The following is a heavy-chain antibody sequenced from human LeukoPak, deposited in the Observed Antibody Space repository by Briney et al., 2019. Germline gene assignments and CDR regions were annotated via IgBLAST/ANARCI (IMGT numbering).Heavy chain of an antibody. D-gene: IGHD3-3*01. CDR2: ISGSGGST. V-gene: IGHV3-23*01. Sequence: GGSLRLSCAASGFTFSTYAVNWVRQAPGKGLEWVSTISGSGGSTYYADSVKGRFTISRDNSKNTLYLQMNSLRAEDTAVYYCAKDRWSGTYYGHWGQGTLVTVSS. J-gene: IGHJ4*02. CDR1: GFTFSTYA. CDR3: AKDRWSGTYYGH.